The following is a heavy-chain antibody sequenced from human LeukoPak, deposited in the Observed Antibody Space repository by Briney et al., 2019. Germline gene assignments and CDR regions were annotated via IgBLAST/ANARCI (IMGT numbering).Heavy chain of an antibody. CDR1: GGSISSSSYY. CDR3: AREASAARRGRYYYYMDV. V-gene: IGHV4-39*07. J-gene: IGHJ6*03. D-gene: IGHD6-6*01. Sequence: PSETLSLTCTVSGGSISSSSYYWGWIRQPPGKGLEWIGSIYYSGSTYYNPSLKSRVTISVDTSKNQFSLKLSSVTAADTAVYYCAREASAARRGRYYYYMDVWGKGTTVTVSS. CDR2: IYYSGST.